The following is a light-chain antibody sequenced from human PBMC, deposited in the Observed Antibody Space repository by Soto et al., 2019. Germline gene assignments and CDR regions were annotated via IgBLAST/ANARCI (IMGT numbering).Light chain of an antibody. V-gene: IGKV1-5*01. CDR1: QSISSW. CDR3: QHYNSYSS. J-gene: IGKJ5*01. Sequence: DIQMTQSPSTLSASVGNRVTITCRASQSISSWLAWYQQKPGKAPKLLIYDASSLESGVPSRFSGSGSGTEFTLTIISLQPDDFATYYCQHYNSYSSFGQGTRLEIK. CDR2: DAS.